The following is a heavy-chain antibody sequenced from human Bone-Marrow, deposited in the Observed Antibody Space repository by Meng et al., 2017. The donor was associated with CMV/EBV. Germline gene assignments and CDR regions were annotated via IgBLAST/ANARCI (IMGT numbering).Heavy chain of an antibody. CDR3: ARESPFGVVIIEYYFDY. CDR1: GFTFDDYG. CDR2: MNWNGGST. J-gene: IGHJ4*02. V-gene: IGHV3-20*01. D-gene: IGHD3-3*01. Sequence: GESLKLSCAASGFTFDDYGMCWVRQAPGKGLEWVSVMNWNGGSTGYADSVKGRFTISRDNAKNSLYLQMNSLRAEDTALYHCARESPFGVVIIEYYFDYWGQGTLVTVSS.